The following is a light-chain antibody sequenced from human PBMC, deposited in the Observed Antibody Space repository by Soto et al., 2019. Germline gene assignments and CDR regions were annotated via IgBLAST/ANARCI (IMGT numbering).Light chain of an antibody. J-gene: IGLJ2*01. Sequence: QSVLTQSPSVSGTPGQRVTISCSGSTSNIGSNYVSWYQHPPGAAPKLLISRDNQRPAGVPDRFSGSKSGTSASLAISGLRSGDEGDYYCAAWEDRWNFVFGGGTKLTVL. CDR1: TSNIGSNY. CDR3: AAWEDRWNFV. CDR2: RDN. V-gene: IGLV1-47*01.